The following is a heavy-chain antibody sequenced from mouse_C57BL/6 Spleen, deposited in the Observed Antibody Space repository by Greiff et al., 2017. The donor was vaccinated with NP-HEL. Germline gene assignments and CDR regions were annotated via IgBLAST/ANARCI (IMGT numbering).Heavy chain of an antibody. J-gene: IGHJ1*03. V-gene: IGHV1-18*01. CDR2: INPNNGGT. CDR3: ARYYYGSRDWYFDV. Sequence: VQLQQSGPELVKPGASVKIPCKASGYTFTDYNMDWVKQSHGKSLEWIGDINPNNGGTIYNQKFKGKATLTVDKSSSTAYMELRSLTSEDTAVYYCARYYYGSRDWYFDVWGTGTTVTVSS. CDR1: GYTFTDYN. D-gene: IGHD1-1*01.